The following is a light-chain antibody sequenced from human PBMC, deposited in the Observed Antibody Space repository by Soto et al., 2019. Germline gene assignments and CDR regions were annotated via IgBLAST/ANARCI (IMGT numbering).Light chain of an antibody. V-gene: IGLV3-21*04. J-gene: IGLJ7*01. CDR2: YDV. Sequence: SYELTQPPSVSVAPGRTAIITCGGSKVGSKSVHWYQQKPGQAPVLVIYYDVDRPSGIPERFSGSNSGDTATLTIASVEAGDEADYCCQVWDGATHHLVFGGGPQLTVL. CDR3: QVWDGATHHLV. CDR1: KVGSKS.